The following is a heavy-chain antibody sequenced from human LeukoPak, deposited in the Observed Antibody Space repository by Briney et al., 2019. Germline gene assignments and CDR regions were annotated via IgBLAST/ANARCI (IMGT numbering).Heavy chain of an antibody. CDR1: GFTFDDYA. V-gene: IGHV3-9*01. J-gene: IGHJ3*02. Sequence: GGSLRLSCAASGFTFDDYAMHWVRQAPGKGLEWVSGISWNSGSIGYADSVKGRFTISRDNAKNSLYLQMNSLRAEDTAVYYCARESYCSGGNCYSGRAFDIWGQGTMVTVSS. CDR2: ISWNSGSI. D-gene: IGHD2-15*01. CDR3: ARESYCSGGNCYSGRAFDI.